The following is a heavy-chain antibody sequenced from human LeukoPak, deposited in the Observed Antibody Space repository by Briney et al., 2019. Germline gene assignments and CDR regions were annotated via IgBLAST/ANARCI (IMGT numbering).Heavy chain of an antibody. V-gene: IGHV3-66*04. J-gene: IGHJ6*02. CDR1: GFTVSINY. CDR3: ARRQLWSSRWPTSYGMAV. Sequence: GRCLRLSCAVSGFTVSINYMSGVRDAPGRGREWGSVIYIGGNTYYADCVKGRFTISKDNSKNTRYLQMNSLRAEGTAVYYCARRQLWSSRWPTSYGMAVWGQGTPVPVS. D-gene: IGHD6-19*01. CDR2: IYIGGNT.